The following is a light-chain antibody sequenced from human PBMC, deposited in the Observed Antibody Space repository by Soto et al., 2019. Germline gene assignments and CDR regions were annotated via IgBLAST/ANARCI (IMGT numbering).Light chain of an antibody. CDR1: SSDVGGYNY. CDR3: SSYTSSNTVV. J-gene: IGLJ2*01. Sequence: QSALTQPASVSGSAGQSITISCTGTSSDVGGYNYVSWYQQHPGKAPKLMIYDVSNRPSGVSNRFSGSKSGNTASLTISGLQAEDEADYYCSSYTSSNTVVFGGGTKLTV. V-gene: IGLV2-14*01. CDR2: DVS.